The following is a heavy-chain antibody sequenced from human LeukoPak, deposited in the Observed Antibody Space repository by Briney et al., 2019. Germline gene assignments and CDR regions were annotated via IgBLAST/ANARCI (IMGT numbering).Heavy chain of an antibody. CDR3: ARNDFFDFDY. Sequence: GGSLRLSXAASGFTFSSYWMHWVRQAPGKGLVWASRINSDGSSTSYADSVKGRFTISRDNAKNTLYLQMSSLRAEDTAVYYCARNDFFDFDYWGQGTLVTVSS. V-gene: IGHV3-74*01. CDR2: INSDGSST. CDR1: GFTFSSYW. D-gene: IGHD3-3*01. J-gene: IGHJ4*02.